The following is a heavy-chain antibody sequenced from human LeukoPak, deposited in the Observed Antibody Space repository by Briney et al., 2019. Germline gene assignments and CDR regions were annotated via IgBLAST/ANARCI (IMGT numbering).Heavy chain of an antibody. CDR3: AKESEYSSSSYAFDI. CDR1: GFTFDDYA. D-gene: IGHD6-6*01. V-gene: IGHV3-9*01. J-gene: IGHJ3*02. CDR2: ISWNSGSI. Sequence: GGSLRLSCAASGFTFDDYAMHWVRQAPGKGLEWVSDISWNSGSIGYADSVKGRFTISRDNAKNSLYLQMNSLRAEDTALYYCAKESEYSSSSYAFDIWGQGTMVTVSS.